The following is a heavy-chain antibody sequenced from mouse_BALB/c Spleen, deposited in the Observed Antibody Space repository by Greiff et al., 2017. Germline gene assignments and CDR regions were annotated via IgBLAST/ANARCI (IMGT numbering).Heavy chain of an antibody. D-gene: IGHD1-1*01. CDR1: GFTFSSYG. CDR2: ISSGGSYT. J-gene: IGHJ4*01. Sequence: EVKLMESGGDLVKPGGSLKLSCAASGFTFSSYGMSWVRQTPDKRLEWVATISSGGSYTYYPDSVKGRFTISRDNAKNTLYLQMSSLKSEDTAMYYCARQSYPDAMDYWGQGTSVTVSS. V-gene: IGHV5-6*01. CDR3: ARQSYPDAMDY.